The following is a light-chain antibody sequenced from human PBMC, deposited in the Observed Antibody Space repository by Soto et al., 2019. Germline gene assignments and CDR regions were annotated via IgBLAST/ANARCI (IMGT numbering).Light chain of an antibody. J-gene: IGKJ2*01. CDR3: QQFDSSLPMYT. CDR2: GAS. V-gene: IGKV3-20*01. Sequence: EIVLTQSPGTLSLSSGERATLSCRASQSVNSKYLAWYQQKPGQAPRLLIYGASTRATGIPDRFSGSGSGTDFTLTLDRLEPEDFAVYYCQQFDSSLPMYTFGQGTKLELK. CDR1: QSVNSKY.